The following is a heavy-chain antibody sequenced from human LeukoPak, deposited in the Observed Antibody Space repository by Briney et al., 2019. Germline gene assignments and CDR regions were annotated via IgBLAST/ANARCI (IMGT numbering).Heavy chain of an antibody. J-gene: IGHJ4*02. D-gene: IGHD3-3*01. CDR1: GFIASSNY. CDR2: IYSGGTT. Sequence: PGGSLRLTCVVSGFIASSNYMSRVRQAPGKGLEWISLIYSGGTTHYADSVMGRFTISRDNSKTTLFLQMNSLKAEDTAVYYCATGGRSGVALEQWGQGTLVTVSS. V-gene: IGHV3-53*01. CDR3: ATGGRSGVALEQ.